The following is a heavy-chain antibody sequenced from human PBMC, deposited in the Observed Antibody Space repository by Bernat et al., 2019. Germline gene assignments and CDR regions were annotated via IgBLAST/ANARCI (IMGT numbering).Heavy chain of an antibody. CDR2: ISYDGSVR. Sequence: QVQLVESGGGVVQPERSLRLSCAASGFTFNNYALHWVRQAPGRGLEWVALISYDGSVRQYSDYVKGRFTISRDNAQNTLYLQMDVLRPADTAVYYCSRDRRYCSGGSCFNEGGRAVDYWGQGTLVTVSS. J-gene: IGHJ4*02. CDR3: SRDRRYCSGGSCFNEGGRAVDY. V-gene: IGHV3-30-3*01. D-gene: IGHD2-15*01. CDR1: GFTFNNYA.